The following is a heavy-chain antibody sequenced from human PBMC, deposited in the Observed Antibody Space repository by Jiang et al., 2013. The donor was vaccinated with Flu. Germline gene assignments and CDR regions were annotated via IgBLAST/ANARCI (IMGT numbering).Heavy chain of an antibody. CDR2: IIPILGIA. CDR3: ASHISPRELWLLYFDY. D-gene: IGHD5-18*01. J-gene: IGHJ4*02. CDR1: GGTFSSYA. V-gene: IGHV1-69*04. Sequence: GAEVKKPGSSVKVSCKASGGTFSSYAISWVRQAPGQGLEWMGGIIPILGIANYAQKFQGRVTITADKSTSTAYMELSSLRSEDTAVYYCASHISPRELWLLYFDYWGQGTLVTVSS.